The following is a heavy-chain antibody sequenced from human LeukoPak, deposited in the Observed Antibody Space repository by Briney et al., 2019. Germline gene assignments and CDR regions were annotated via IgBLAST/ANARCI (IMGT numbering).Heavy chain of an antibody. V-gene: IGHV1-69*05. D-gene: IGHD6-13*01. CDR2: IIPIFGTA. J-gene: IGHJ4*02. CDR3: AIARQQLED. CDR1: GGTSSSYA. Sequence: SVKVSCKASGGTSSSYAISWVRQAPGQGLEWMGGIIPIFGTANYAQKFQGRVTMTTDTSTSTAYMELRSLRSEDTAVYYCAIARQQLEDWGQGTLVTVSS.